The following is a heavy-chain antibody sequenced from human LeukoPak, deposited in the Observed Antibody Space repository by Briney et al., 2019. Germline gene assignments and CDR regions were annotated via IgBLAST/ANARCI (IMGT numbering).Heavy chain of an antibody. Sequence: GGSLRLSCAASGFTFSSYSMTWVRQAPGKGLEWVSSISSSSSYIYYADSVKGRFTISRDNAKNSLYLQMNSLRAEDTAVYYCAKDVGELRYWFDPWGQGTLVTVSS. CDR2: ISSSSSYI. CDR1: GFTFSSYS. J-gene: IGHJ5*02. V-gene: IGHV3-21*04. D-gene: IGHD1-26*01. CDR3: AKDVGELRYWFDP.